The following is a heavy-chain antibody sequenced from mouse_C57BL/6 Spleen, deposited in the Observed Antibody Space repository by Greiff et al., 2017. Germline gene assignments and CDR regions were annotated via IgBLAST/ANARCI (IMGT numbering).Heavy chain of an antibody. CDR2: IYPGDGDT. Sequence: QVQLQQSGAELVKPGASVKISCKASGYAFSSYWMNWVKQRPGKGLEWIGQIYPGDGDTNYNGKFKGKATLTADKSSSTAYMQLSSLTSEDSAVYFCARRGNYSNYMWFAYWGQGTLVTVSA. CDR1: GYAFSSYW. J-gene: IGHJ3*01. CDR3: ARRGNYSNYMWFAY. D-gene: IGHD2-5*01. V-gene: IGHV1-80*01.